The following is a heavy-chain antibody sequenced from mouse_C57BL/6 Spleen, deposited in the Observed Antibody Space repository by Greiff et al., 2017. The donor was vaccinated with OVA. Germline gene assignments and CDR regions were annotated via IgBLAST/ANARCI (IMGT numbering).Heavy chain of an antibody. CDR3: ATGSSGYPSDD. CDR1: GYAFSSYW. D-gene: IGHD3-2*02. Sequence: QVQLQQSGAELVKPGASVKISCKASGYAFSSYWMNWVKQRPGKGLEWIGQIYPGDGDTNYNGKFKGKATLTADKSSSTAYMQLSSLTSEDSAVYFCATGSSGYPSDDWGQGTTLTVSS. J-gene: IGHJ2*01. CDR2: IYPGDGDT. V-gene: IGHV1-80*01.